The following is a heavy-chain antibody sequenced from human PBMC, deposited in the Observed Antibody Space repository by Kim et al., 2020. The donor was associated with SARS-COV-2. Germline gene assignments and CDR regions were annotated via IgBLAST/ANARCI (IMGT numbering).Heavy chain of an antibody. J-gene: IGHJ3*02. Sequence: GGSLRLSCAASGFTFDDYAMHWVRQAPGKGLEWVSGISWNSGSIGYADSVKGRFTISRDNAKNSLYLQMNSLRAEDTALYYCAKDIGMDESAFDIWGQGTMVTVSS. CDR1: GFTFDDYA. CDR3: AKDIGMDESAFDI. D-gene: IGHD2-2*03. V-gene: IGHV3-9*01. CDR2: ISWNSGSI.